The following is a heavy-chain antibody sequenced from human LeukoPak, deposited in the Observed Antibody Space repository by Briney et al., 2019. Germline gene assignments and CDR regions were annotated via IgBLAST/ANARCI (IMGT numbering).Heavy chain of an antibody. J-gene: IGHJ4*02. CDR1: GGSFSGYY. CDR3: ARGRRWQNFDY. CDR2: INHSGST. D-gene: IGHD5-24*01. V-gene: IGHV4-34*01. Sequence: PSETLSLTCAVHGGSFSGYYWSWIRQPPGKGLEWIGEINHSGSTNYNPSLKSRVTISVDTSKNQFSLKLSSVTAADTAVYYCARGRRWQNFDYWGQGTLVTVSS.